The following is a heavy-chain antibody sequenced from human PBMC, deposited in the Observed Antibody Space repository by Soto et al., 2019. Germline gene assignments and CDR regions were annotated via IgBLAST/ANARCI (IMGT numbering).Heavy chain of an antibody. Sequence: HVPLVQSGAEVKKPGASVKVSCKASGYTFTDNQIHWLRRAPGQRLEWMGRIDPKSGDTNFAPTYQDRFTMTRDTATHTVYMELPSPTSGDTAIYFCARRHLREYLRWNFAPWGPGTLVTVSS. D-gene: IGHD1-1*01. CDR2: IDPKSGDT. J-gene: IGHJ5*02. CDR3: ARRHLREYLRWNFAP. V-gene: IGHV1-2*02. CDR1: GYTFTDNQ.